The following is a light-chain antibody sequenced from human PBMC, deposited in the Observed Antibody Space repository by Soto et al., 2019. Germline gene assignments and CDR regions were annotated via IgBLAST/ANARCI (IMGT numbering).Light chain of an antibody. CDR1: QSVRSSY. Sequence: EIVLTQSPGTLSLSPGERATLSCRASQSVRSSYLAWYQQKPGQAPRLLIQGASNRATGIPDRFSGSGSGTDFTLTISRLEPEDFAVYYCQQYGSSGTFGQGTKVDIK. CDR3: QQYGSSGT. V-gene: IGKV3-20*01. J-gene: IGKJ1*01. CDR2: GAS.